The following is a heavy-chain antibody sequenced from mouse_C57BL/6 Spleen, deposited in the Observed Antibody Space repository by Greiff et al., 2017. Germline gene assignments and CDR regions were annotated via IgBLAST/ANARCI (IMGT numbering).Heavy chain of an antibody. V-gene: IGHV2-6*03. Sequence: QVQLKQSGPGLVAPSQSLSITCTVSGFSLTSYGVHWVRQPPGKGLEWLVVIWSDGSTTYNSALKSRLSISKDNSKSQVFLKMNSLQTDDTAMYYCASYYSNYYAMDYWGQGTSVTVSS. CDR1: GFSLTSYG. CDR2: IWSDGST. J-gene: IGHJ4*01. D-gene: IGHD2-5*01. CDR3: ASYYSNYYAMDY.